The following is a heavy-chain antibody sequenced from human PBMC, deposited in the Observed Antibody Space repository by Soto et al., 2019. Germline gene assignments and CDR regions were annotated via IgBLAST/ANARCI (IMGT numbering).Heavy chain of an antibody. Sequence: GGSMRLSCAASGFTFSRYAMSWVSQAPGKGLEWVSAISCRGGSTDYAVSVKGPFTISRDTSKDTLYLQMNSLRAEDTSVYDCFKEACVRDCSDAFDIWGQGTMVTVSS. V-gene: IGHV3-23*01. CDR1: GFTFSRYA. D-gene: IGHD2-21*02. CDR2: ISCRGGST. J-gene: IGHJ3*02. CDR3: FKEACVRDCSDAFDI.